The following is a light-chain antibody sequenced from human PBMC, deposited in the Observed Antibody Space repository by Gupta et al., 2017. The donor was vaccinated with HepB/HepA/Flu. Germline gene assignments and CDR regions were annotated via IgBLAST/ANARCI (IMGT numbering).Light chain of an antibody. J-gene: IGKJ1*01. CDR1: QSVGRW. V-gene: IGKV1-5*03. CDR3: QQYESYSPWT. Sequence: DIQMAQSPSTLSASVGDRNTITCRASQSVGRWLAWYQQKPGQAPKVLIYKASNLQGGVPSRFSGSGSGTEFTLTISSLQPEDSAHYYCQQYESYSPWTFGQGTKVEI. CDR2: KAS.